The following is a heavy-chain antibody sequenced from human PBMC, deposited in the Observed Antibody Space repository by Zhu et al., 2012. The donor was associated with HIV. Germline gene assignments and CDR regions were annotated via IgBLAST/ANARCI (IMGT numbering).Heavy chain of an antibody. CDR3: ARAVSKSGWFGNFDY. Sequence: QVQLQESGPGLVKPSETLSLTCTVSGYSISNGHYWGWIRQPPGKGLEWIGNMFLGGSTYYNPVPQESSHHIRRKVQEPVLPEAELCDRADTAVYYCARAVSKSGWFGNFDYWGQGTLVTVSS. D-gene: IGHD6-19*01. CDR2: MFLGGST. J-gene: IGHJ4*02. V-gene: IGHV4-38-2*02. CDR1: GYSISNGHY.